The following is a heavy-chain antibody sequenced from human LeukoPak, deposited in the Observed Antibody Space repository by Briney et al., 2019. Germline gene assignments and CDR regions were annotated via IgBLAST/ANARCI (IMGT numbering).Heavy chain of an antibody. CDR3: AKDRPIDYYDSSGPAGDDAFDI. V-gene: IGHV3-30*18. CDR2: ISYDGSNK. Sequence: PGGSLRPSCAASGFTFSSYGMHWVRQAPGKGLEWVAVISYDGSNKYYADSVKGRFTISRDNSKNTLYLQMNSLRAEDTAVYYCAKDRPIDYYDSSGPAGDDAFDIWGQGTMVTVSS. CDR1: GFTFSSYG. D-gene: IGHD3-22*01. J-gene: IGHJ3*02.